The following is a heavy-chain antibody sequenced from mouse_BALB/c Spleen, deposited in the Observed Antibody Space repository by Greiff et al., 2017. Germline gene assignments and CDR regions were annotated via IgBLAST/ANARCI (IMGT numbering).Heavy chain of an antibody. D-gene: IGHD1-2*01. CDR1: GFTFNTYA. J-gene: IGHJ2*01. V-gene: IGHV10-1*02. CDR2: IRSKSNNYAT. CDR3: VRHGATAYFDY. Sequence: EVMLVESGGGLVQPKGSLKLSCAASGFTFNTYAMNWVRQAPGKGLEWVARIRSKSNNYATYYADSVKDRFTISRDDSQSMLYLQMNNLKTEDTAMYYCVRHGATAYFDYWGQGTTLTVSS.